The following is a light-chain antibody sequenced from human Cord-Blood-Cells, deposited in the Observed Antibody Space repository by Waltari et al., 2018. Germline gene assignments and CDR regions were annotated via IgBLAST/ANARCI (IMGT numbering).Light chain of an antibody. V-gene: IGLV2-8*01. CDR3: SSYAGSNKGV. CDR2: EVS. Sequence: QSALTQPPSASGSPEQSVTISCTRTSSVVGGYNYVSCYQQHPGKAPKLMIYEVSKRPSGVPDRFSGSKSGNTASLTVSGLQAEDEADYYCSSYAGSNKGVFGTGTKVTVL. CDR1: SSVVGGYNY. J-gene: IGLJ1*01.